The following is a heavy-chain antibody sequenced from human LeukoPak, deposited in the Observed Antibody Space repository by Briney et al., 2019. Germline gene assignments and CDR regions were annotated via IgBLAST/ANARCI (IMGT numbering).Heavy chain of an antibody. CDR1: GGTFSSYA. V-gene: IGHV1-69*06. Sequence: SVKVSCKASGGTFSSYAISRVRQAPGQGLEWMGGIIPIFGTANYAQKFQGRVTMTEDTSTDTAYMELSSLRSEDTAVYYCATDGGITFGGVGNWFDPWGQGTLVTVSS. J-gene: IGHJ5*02. D-gene: IGHD3-16*01. CDR3: ATDGGITFGGVGNWFDP. CDR2: IIPIFGTA.